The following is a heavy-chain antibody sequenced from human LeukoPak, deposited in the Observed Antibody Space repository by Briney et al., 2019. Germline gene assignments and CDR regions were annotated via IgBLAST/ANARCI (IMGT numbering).Heavy chain of an antibody. CDR1: GFTFSSYG. D-gene: IGHD2-2*01. V-gene: IGHV3-30*02. CDR2: IRSDGSNK. Sequence: PGGSLRLSCAASGFTFSSYGMHWVRQAPGKGLEWVAFIRSDGSNKYYADSVKGRFTISRDNSKNTLYLQMNSPRAEDTAVYYCAKDAPVNIVVVPAANSWGQGTLVTVSS. CDR3: AKDAPVNIVVVPAANS. J-gene: IGHJ4*02.